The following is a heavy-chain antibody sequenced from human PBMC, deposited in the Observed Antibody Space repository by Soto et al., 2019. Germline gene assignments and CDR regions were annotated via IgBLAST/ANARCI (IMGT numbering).Heavy chain of an antibody. J-gene: IGHJ6*02. D-gene: IGHD6-13*01. CDR1: GFTFSSYA. V-gene: IGHV3-30-3*01. CDR2: ISYDGSNK. Sequence: GGSLRLSCAACGFTFSSYAMHWVCQAPGKGLEWVAVISYDGSNKYYADSVKGRFTISRDNSKNTLYLQMNSLRAEDTAVYYCARDYSSSWYRYYYYGMDVWGQGTTVTVSS. CDR3: ARDYSSSWYRYYYYGMDV.